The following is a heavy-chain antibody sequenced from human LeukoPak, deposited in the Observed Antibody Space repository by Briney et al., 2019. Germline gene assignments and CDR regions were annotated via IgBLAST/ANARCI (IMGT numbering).Heavy chain of an antibody. CDR2: INQGGSNK. CDR3: TRDRSGAEDD. Sequence: GGSLRLSCAASGFTFSGHWLSWVRPPPGKGLKWVANINQGGSNKYYVDSVKGRFTISRDNANNLLYPQMNSLRGEDTAVYYCTRDRSGAEDDWGQGTLVTVSS. J-gene: IGHJ4*02. CDR1: GFTFSGHW. D-gene: IGHD1-26*01. V-gene: IGHV3-7*01.